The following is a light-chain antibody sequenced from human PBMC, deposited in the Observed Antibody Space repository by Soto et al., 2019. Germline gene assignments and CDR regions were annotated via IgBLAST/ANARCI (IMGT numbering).Light chain of an antibody. CDR2: DVR. CDR1: KGKVGGNNY. J-gene: IGLJ1*01. Sequence: QSPLTQPRPVCWSPGRSLTISCIGTKGKVGGNNYVAWYRHRPGNGPKLVIFDVRKRPSGGPDRFSGPKSGNTASLSISGLQAEDEADYYCCSYADVCDVFGQGTKGTVL. CDR3: CSYADVCDV. V-gene: IGLV2-11*01.